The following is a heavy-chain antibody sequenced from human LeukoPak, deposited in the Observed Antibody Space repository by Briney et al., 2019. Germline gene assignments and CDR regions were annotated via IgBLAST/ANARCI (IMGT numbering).Heavy chain of an antibody. CDR2: IYYSGST. Sequence: PSETLSLTCTVSGGSISSYYWSWIRQPPGKGLEWIGYIYYSGSTNYNPSLKSQVTISVDTSKNQFSLKLSSVTAADTAVYYCARDESYSSGWHYWGQGTLVTVSS. CDR3: ARDESYSSGWHY. CDR1: GGSISSYY. V-gene: IGHV4-59*12. J-gene: IGHJ4*02. D-gene: IGHD6-19*01.